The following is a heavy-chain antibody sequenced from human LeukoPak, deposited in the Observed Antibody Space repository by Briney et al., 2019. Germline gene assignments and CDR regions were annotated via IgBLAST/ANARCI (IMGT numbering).Heavy chain of an antibody. D-gene: IGHD1-26*01. CDR3: AKGWDYYVDY. CDR1: GFIFGNYG. V-gene: IGHV3-30*02. J-gene: IGHJ4*02. Sequence: GGSLRLSCAASGFIFGNYGMHWVRQAPGKGLEWVAFIRYDGSNKDYAESVKGRFTTSRDNTKNTLYLQVNTLSPEDTAVYYCAKGWDYYVDYCGQGTLVTVSS. CDR2: IRYDGSNK.